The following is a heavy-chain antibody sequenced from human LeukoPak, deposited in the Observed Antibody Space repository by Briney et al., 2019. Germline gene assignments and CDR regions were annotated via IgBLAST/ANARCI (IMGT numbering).Heavy chain of an antibody. D-gene: IGHD5-24*01. J-gene: IGHJ4*02. CDR2: IYYSGST. Sequence: SETLSLTCTVSGGSISSYYWSWIRQPPGKGLEWIGYIYYSGSTNYNPSLKSRVTISVDTSKNQFSLKLSFVTAAGTAMYYCARVSRDGYNFDYWGQGTLVTVSS. V-gene: IGHV4-59*01. CDR3: ARVSRDGYNFDY. CDR1: GGSISSYY.